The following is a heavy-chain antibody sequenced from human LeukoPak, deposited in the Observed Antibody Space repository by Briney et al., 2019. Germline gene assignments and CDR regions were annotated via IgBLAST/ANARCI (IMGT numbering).Heavy chain of an antibody. D-gene: IGHD3-3*01. J-gene: IGHJ5*02. CDR2: IYYSGST. CDR1: GGSISSYY. Sequence: SETLSLTCTVSGGSISSYYWSWIRQPPGKGLEWIGYIYYSGSTNYNPSLKSRVTISVDTSKNQFSLKLSSVTAADTAVYYCARVSYDFWSGYSLTWFDPWGQGTLVTVSS. CDR3: ARVSYDFWSGYSLTWFDP. V-gene: IGHV4-59*01.